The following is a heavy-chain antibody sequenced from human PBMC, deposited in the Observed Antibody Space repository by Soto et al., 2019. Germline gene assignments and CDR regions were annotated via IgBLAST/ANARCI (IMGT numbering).Heavy chain of an antibody. CDR3: ATVHSTSRSFDY. D-gene: IGHD6-6*01. Sequence: GGSLRLSCAASGFTFSMSAMSWVRQAPGKGLEWVSTTGLNGRTTYYADSVKGRFTVSRDNSKNTLDLQMNSLRPEDTAVYYCATVHSTSRSFDYWGQGTLVTVSS. V-gene: IGHV3-23*01. CDR2: TGLNGRTT. J-gene: IGHJ4*02. CDR1: GFTFSMSA.